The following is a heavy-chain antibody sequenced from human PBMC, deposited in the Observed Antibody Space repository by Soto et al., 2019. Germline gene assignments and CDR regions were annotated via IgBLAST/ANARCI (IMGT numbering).Heavy chain of an antibody. Sequence: SETLSLTCTVSGGSISSSGFHWGWVRQPPGKGLELIGTMYYSGSTYHNPSLKSRVTISVDTSKNQFSLKLSSVTAADTAVYYCARHRTELGYCISTSCYGPFDYWGQGTLVTVSS. CDR1: GGSISSSGFH. CDR3: ARHRTELGYCISTSCYGPFDY. J-gene: IGHJ4*02. CDR2: MYYSGST. V-gene: IGHV4-39*01. D-gene: IGHD2-2*01.